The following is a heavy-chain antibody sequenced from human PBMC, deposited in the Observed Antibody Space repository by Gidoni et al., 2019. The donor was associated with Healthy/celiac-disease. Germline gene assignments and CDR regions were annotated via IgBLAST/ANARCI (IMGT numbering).Heavy chain of an antibody. CDR3: ARWLEGYFDY. V-gene: IGHV3-30*03. D-gene: IGHD3-3*01. CDR1: GSTFSSYC. Sequence: QVQLVESGGCVVQPGRSLRLPCAAAGSTFSSYCMHWVRQAPGKGLEWVAVISYDGSNKYYADSVKGRFTISRDNSKNTLYLQMNSLRAEDTAVYYCARWLEGYFDYWGQGTLVTVSS. CDR2: ISYDGSNK. J-gene: IGHJ4*02.